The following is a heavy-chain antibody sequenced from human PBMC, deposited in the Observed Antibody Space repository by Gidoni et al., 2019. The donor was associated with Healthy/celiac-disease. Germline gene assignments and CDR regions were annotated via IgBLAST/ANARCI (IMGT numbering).Heavy chain of an antibody. J-gene: IGHJ4*02. D-gene: IGHD3-3*01. CDR3: ARSGITIFGVVIDY. CDR2: INPNSCGT. CDR1: GYTFTGYY. Sequence: QVPLVQSGAEVKMPGASVKVSCKASGYTFTGYYMHWVRQAPGQGLEWMGWINPNSCGTNYAQNFQGRVTMTRDTSISTAYMELSRLRSDDTAVYYCARSGITIFGVVIDYWGQGTLVTVSS. V-gene: IGHV1-2*02.